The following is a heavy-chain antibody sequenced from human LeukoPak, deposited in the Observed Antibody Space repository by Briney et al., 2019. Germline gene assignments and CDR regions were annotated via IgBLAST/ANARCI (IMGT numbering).Heavy chain of an antibody. CDR3: PRDLQY. J-gene: IGHJ4*02. V-gene: IGHV3-7*05. CDR2: IKQDGSDK. Sequence: GGSQRLSCTASGFTFSSYWMSWVRQAPGKGLEWVAHIKQDGSDKYYVHTVKGRFTIYRANAKYSLYLKINTRTAEDTPVCYCPRDLQYWGRGTLVSVSS. CDR1: GFTFSSYW.